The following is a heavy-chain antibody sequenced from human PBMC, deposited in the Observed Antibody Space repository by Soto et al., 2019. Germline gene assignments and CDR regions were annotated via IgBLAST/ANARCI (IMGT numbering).Heavy chain of an antibody. CDR2: ISYDGSNI. D-gene: IGHD2-8*01. Sequence: GGSLRLSCAASGFTFRRHAIHWVRQAPGKGLGWVAVISYDGSNIYYVDSVKGRFTISRDNSKNTLFLQMNNLRDEDTAVYYCARSRNGGVADSFDYWGQGTPVTVSS. CDR3: ARSRNGGVADSFDY. V-gene: IGHV3-30*04. CDR1: GFTFRRHA. J-gene: IGHJ4*02.